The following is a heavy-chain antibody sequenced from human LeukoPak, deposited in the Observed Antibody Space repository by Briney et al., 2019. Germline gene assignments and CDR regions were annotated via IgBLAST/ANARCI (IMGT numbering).Heavy chain of an antibody. CDR1: GYSFTSFD. V-gene: IGHV1-8*01. D-gene: IGHD2-21*02. CDR3: TRGFFADGNGDYNKELDF. CDR2: MNPHSGHT. Sequence: GASVKVSCKASGYSFTSFDVNWVRQATGQGLEWMGWMNPHSGHTGYAQKFQGRVTMTSDTSISTAFMGLSSLGSEDTAVYYCTRGFFADGNGDYNKELDFWGQGTLVTVSS. J-gene: IGHJ4*02.